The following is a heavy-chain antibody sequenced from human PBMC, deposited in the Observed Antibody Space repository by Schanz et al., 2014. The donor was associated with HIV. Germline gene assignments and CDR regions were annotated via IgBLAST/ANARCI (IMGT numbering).Heavy chain of an antibody. D-gene: IGHD5-12*01. CDR2: ISGSGGSP. CDR1: GFTVSNNH. CDR3: AKGLTIWLQPPFDY. Sequence: QLVESGGGLIQPGGSLRLSCVFSGFTVSNNHLSWVRQAPGKGLEWVSTISGSGGSPYYADSVKGRFTISRDNSKNTLYLQMNSLRAEDTAVYYCAKGLTIWLQPPFDYWGQGTLVTVSS. V-gene: IGHV3-23*04. J-gene: IGHJ4*02.